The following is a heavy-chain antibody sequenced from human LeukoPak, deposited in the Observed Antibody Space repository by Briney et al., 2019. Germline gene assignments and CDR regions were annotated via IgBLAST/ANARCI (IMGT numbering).Heavy chain of an antibody. D-gene: IGHD6-6*01. Sequence: SETLSLTCTVSGGSISSYYWSWIRQPPGKGLEWIGYIYYSGSTNYNPSLKSQVTISVDTSKNQFSLKLSSVTAADTAVYYCARGKFDSSSSFWFDPWGQGTLVTVSS. V-gene: IGHV4-59*01. CDR2: IYYSGST. J-gene: IGHJ5*02. CDR1: GGSISSYY. CDR3: ARGKFDSSSSFWFDP.